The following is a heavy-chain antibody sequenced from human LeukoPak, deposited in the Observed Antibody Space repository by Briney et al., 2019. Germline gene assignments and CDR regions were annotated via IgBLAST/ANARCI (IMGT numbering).Heavy chain of an antibody. J-gene: IGHJ4*02. V-gene: IGHV4-4*09. Sequence: SETLSLTCTVSGGSISSYYWSWIRQPPGKGLEWVGYIYTSGSTNYNPSLRSRVTISVDTSKNQFSLKLSSVTAADTAVYYCVRQGLCSSTSCYYYFDYWGQGTLVTVSS. D-gene: IGHD2-2*01. CDR1: GGSISSYY. CDR3: VRQGLCSSTSCYYYFDY. CDR2: IYTSGST.